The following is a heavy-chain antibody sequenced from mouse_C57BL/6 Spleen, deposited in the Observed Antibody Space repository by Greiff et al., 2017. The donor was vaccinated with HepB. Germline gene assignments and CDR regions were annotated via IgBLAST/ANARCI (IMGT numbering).Heavy chain of an antibody. Sequence: DVMLVESGGGLVKPGGSLKLSCAASGFTFSSYAMSWVRQTPEKRLEWVATISDGGSYTYYPDNVKGRFTISRDNAKNNLYLQRSHLKSEDTAMYYCAREGTARATFDYWGQGTTLTVSS. CDR2: ISDGGSYT. CDR3: AREGTARATFDY. J-gene: IGHJ2*01. V-gene: IGHV5-4*01. D-gene: IGHD3-2*01. CDR1: GFTFSSYA.